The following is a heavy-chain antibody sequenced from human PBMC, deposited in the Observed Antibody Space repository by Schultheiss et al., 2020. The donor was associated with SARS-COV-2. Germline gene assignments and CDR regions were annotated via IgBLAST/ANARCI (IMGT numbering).Heavy chain of an antibody. V-gene: IGHV3-30*04. CDR3: ARGRRYSYGFSDY. J-gene: IGHJ4*02. Sequence: GGSLRLSCAASGFTFSSYAMHWVRQAPVKGLEWVAVISYDGSNKYYADSVKGRFTISRDNSKNTLYLQMNSLRAEDTAVYYCARGRRYSYGFSDYWGQGTLVTVSS. D-gene: IGHD5-18*01. CDR2: ISYDGSNK. CDR1: GFTFSSYA.